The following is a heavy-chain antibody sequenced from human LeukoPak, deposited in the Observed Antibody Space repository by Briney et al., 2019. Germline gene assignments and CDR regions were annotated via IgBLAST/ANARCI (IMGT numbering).Heavy chain of an antibody. CDR2: ISSSSSYI. Sequence: GGSLRLSCAASGFTFSSYGMHWVRQAPGKGLEWVSSISSSSSYIYYADSVRGRFTISRDNAKNSLYLQMNSLRAEDTAVYYCARDYSSGWYTVYFDYWGQGTLVTVSS. CDR3: ARDYSSGWYTVYFDY. D-gene: IGHD6-19*01. J-gene: IGHJ4*02. V-gene: IGHV3-21*01. CDR1: GFTFSSYG.